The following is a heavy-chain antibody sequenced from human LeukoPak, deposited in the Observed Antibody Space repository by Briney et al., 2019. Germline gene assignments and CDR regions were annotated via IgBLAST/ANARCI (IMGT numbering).Heavy chain of an antibody. CDR3: VRDDWRGLGNRNDVANFDY. Sequence: ASVKVSCKASGYTFNTYGMSWVRQAPGQGLAWMAWISVSRGDTQYAQKFQGRVTMTTDTYMSTAYLELRSLKSDDTAVYYCVRDDWRGLGNRNDVANFDYWGQGTLVTVSS. V-gene: IGHV1-18*01. CDR1: GYTFNTYG. J-gene: IGHJ4*02. CDR2: ISVSRGDT. D-gene: IGHD1-1*01.